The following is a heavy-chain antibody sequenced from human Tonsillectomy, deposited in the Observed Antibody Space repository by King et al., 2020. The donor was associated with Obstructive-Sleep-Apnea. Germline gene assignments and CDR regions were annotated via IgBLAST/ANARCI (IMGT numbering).Heavy chain of an antibody. CDR1: GASVNSFY. V-gene: IGHV4-4*07. CDR2: IYTSGST. D-gene: IGHD1-7*01. Sequence: VQLQESGPGLVEPSETLSLTCTVSGASVNSFYWSWIRQPAGEGLEWIGRIYTSGSTDYNPPLKNRGTMSVDTSKNQFSLKLNSVTAADTAVYYCARVGETIYYYYGMDVWGQGTTVTVSS. J-gene: IGHJ6*02. CDR3: ARVGETIYYYYGMDV.